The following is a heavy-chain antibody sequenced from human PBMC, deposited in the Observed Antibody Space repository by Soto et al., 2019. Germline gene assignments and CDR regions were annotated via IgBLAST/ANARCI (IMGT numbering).Heavy chain of an antibody. D-gene: IGHD6-19*01. Sequence: QVQLVESGGGVVQPGRSLRLSCAASGFTFSSYAMHWVRQAPGKGLEWVAVISYDGSNKYYSDSVKGRFTISRDNSKNTLYLQMNSLRAEDTAVYYCARESGEVIAGALDYWGQGTLVTVSS. J-gene: IGHJ4*02. CDR3: ARESGEVIAGALDY. CDR1: GFTFSSYA. CDR2: ISYDGSNK. V-gene: IGHV3-30-3*01.